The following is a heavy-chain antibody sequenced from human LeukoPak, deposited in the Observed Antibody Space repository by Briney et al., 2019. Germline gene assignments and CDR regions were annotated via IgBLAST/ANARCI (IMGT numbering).Heavy chain of an antibody. CDR3: AREKGRGVISPYFDY. CDR2: IYSGGRT. J-gene: IGHJ4*02. D-gene: IGHD3-10*01. CDR1: GFTLSNNF. V-gene: IGHV3-66*01. Sequence: GGSLRLSCAGSGFTLSNNFMSWVRQAPGKGLEWVSVIYSGGRTEYADSVKGRFTISRDDSRNMLYLQMNSLRPDDTAVYYCAREKGRGVISPYFDYWGQGTLVTVSS.